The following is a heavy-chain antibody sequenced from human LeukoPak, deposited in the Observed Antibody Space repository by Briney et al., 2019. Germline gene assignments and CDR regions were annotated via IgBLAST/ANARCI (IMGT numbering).Heavy chain of an antibody. V-gene: IGHV4-39*07. CDR3: ARVGLIGRKAEKRYYGSSGYQCWFDP. CDR1: GGSISSSSYY. Sequence: SETLSLTCTVSGGSISSSSYYWGWIRQPPGKGLEWIGSIYYSGSTYYNPSLKSRVTISVDTSKNQFSLKLSSVTAADTAVYYCARVGLIGRKAEKRYYGSSGYQCWFDPWGQGTLVTVSS. J-gene: IGHJ5*02. D-gene: IGHD3-22*01. CDR2: IYYSGST.